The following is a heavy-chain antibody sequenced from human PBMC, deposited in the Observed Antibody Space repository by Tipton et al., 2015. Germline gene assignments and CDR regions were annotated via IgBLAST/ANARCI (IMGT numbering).Heavy chain of an antibody. CDR2: ISYDGSNK. Sequence: SLRLSCAASGFTFSSYGIHWVRQAPGKGLEWVAVISYDGSNKYYADSVKGRFTISRDNSKNTLDLQMNSLRAEDTAVYYCAKVSGSGPGIIPHYGMDVWGPGTTVTVSS. CDR1: GFTFSSYG. D-gene: IGHD3-10*01. V-gene: IGHV3-30*18. J-gene: IGHJ6*02. CDR3: AKVSGSGPGIIPHYGMDV.